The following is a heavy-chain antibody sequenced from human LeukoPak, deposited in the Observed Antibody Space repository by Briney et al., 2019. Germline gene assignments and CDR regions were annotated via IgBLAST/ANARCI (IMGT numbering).Heavy chain of an antibody. CDR2: ISHDGNNK. D-gene: IGHD1-1*01. J-gene: IGHJ3*02. Sequence: GGSLRLSCAASGITFSSYGMHWVRQAPGKGLEWVAVISHDGNNKYYADSVKGRFTISRDNSKNTMYLQMNSLRAEDTAIYYCAKYIASTGSRGAFNIWGQGTMVTVSS. V-gene: IGHV3-30*18. CDR1: GITFSSYG. CDR3: AKYIASTGSRGAFNI.